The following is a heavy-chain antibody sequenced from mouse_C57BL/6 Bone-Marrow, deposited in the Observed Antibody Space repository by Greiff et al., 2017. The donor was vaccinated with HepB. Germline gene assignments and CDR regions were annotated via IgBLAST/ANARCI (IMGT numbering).Heavy chain of an antibody. Sequence: EVKLMESGGGLVQPGGSLKLSCAASGFTFSDYGIAWVRQAPRKGPEWVAFISNLAYSIYYADTVTGRFTISRENAKNTLYLEMSSLRSEDTAMYYCARHDGYYFDYWGQGTTLTVSS. J-gene: IGHJ2*01. V-gene: IGHV5-15*01. CDR3: ARHDGYYFDY. CDR2: ISNLAYSI. CDR1: GFTFSDYG. D-gene: IGHD2-3*01.